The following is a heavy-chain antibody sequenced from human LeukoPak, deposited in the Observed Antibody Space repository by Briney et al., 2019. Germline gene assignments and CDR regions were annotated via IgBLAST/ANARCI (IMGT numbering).Heavy chain of an antibody. CDR1: GGSFSGYC. D-gene: IGHD6-6*01. V-gene: IGHV4-34*01. CDR3: ASAGYSSSSFDY. Sequence: SGTLPLTCAAYGGSFSGYCWSWIRQAPGKGLEWIGEINHSGSTNYNPSLKSRVTISVDTSKNQFSLKLSSVTDADTAVYYCASAGYSSSSFDYWGQGTLVTVSS. J-gene: IGHJ4*02. CDR2: INHSGST.